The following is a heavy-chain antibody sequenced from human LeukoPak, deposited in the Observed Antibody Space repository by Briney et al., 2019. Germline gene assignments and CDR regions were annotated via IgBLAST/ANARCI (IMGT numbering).Heavy chain of an antibody. J-gene: IGHJ5*02. V-gene: IGHV3-43*02. D-gene: IGHD2-21*02. CDR3: ARVVVVTAMGGWFDP. CDR2: ISGDGGST. CDR1: GFTFDDYA. Sequence: GGSLRLSCAASGFTFDDYAMHWVRQAPEKGLEWVSLISGDGGSTYYADSVKGRFTISRDNAKNSLYLQMNSLRAEDTAVYYCARVVVVTAMGGWFDPWGQETLVTVSS.